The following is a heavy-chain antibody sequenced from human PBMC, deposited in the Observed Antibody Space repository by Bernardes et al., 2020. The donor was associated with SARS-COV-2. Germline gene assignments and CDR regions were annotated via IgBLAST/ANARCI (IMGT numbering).Heavy chain of an antibody. CDR1: GFTFSRYW. Sequence: GGSLRLSCEASGFTFSRYWMHWVRQVPGRGLVWVSRINEDGTTINYADSVKGRFTISRDNAKRTLFLQMNSLRAEDTAVYYCARDVAGREDFWGQGTLVTVSS. J-gene: IGHJ4*02. CDR2: INEDGTTI. D-gene: IGHD1-26*01. V-gene: IGHV3-74*01. CDR3: ARDVAGREDF.